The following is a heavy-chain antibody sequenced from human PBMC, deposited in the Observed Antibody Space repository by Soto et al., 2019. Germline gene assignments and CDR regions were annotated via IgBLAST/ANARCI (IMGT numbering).Heavy chain of an antibody. D-gene: IGHD3-9*01. Sequence: PGGSLRLSCAASGFTFSSYAMSWVRQAPGKGLEWVSAISGSGGSTYYADSVKGRFTISRDNSKNTLYLQMNSLRAEDTAVYYCAKDSSPPVLRYFDWFRGHYGMDVWGQGTTVTVSS. CDR1: GFTFSSYA. CDR2: ISGSGGST. V-gene: IGHV3-23*01. CDR3: AKDSSPPVLRYFDWFRGHYGMDV. J-gene: IGHJ6*02.